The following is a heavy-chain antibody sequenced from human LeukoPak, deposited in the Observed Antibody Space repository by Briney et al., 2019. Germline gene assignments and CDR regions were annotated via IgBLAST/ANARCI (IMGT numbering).Heavy chain of an antibody. D-gene: IGHD2-2*01. CDR2: IIPILGTA. J-gene: IGHJ4*02. CDR3: ARVSKGTMAATAQLDY. Sequence: AASVKVSCKASGGTFSSYAISWVRQAPGQGLEWMGGIIPILGTANYAQKFQGRVTITADESTSTAYMELSSLRSEDTAVYYCARVSKGTMAATAQLDYWGQGTLVTVSS. CDR1: GGTFSSYA. V-gene: IGHV1-69*13.